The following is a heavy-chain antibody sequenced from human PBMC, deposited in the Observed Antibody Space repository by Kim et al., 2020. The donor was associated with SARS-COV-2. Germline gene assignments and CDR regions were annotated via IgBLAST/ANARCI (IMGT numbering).Heavy chain of an antibody. V-gene: IGHV3-23*01. D-gene: IGHD5-12*01. CDR3: AKASISDIVATPFDY. Sequence: GGSLRLSCAASGFTFSSYAMSWVRQAPGKGLEWVSAISGSGGSTYYADSVKGRFTISRDNSKNTLYLQMNSLRAEDTAVYYCAKASISDIVATPFDYWGQGTLVTVSS. CDR1: GFTFSSYA. CDR2: ISGSGGST. J-gene: IGHJ4*02.